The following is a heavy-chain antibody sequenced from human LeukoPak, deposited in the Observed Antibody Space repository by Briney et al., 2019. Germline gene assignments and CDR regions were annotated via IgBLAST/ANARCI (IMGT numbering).Heavy chain of an antibody. D-gene: IGHD4-23*01. V-gene: IGHV3-64*01. Sequence: GGSLRLSCAASGFTFSSYAMHWVRQAPGKGLEYVSAISSNGGSTSYANSVKGRFTISRDNSKNTLYLQMSSLRAEDTAVYYCVKAEGGYGGKWNYWGQGTLVTVSS. J-gene: IGHJ4*02. CDR3: VKAEGGYGGKWNY. CDR1: GFTFSSYA. CDR2: ISSNGGST.